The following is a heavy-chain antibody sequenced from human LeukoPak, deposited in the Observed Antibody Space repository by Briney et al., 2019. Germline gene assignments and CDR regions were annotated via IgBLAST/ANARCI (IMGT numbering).Heavy chain of an antibody. D-gene: IGHD1-26*01. CDR3: ARVQWELPQGGGAFDI. CDR2: SYYSGST. J-gene: IGHJ3*02. V-gene: IGHV4-59*01. CDR1: GGSISSYY. Sequence: SETLSLTCTVSGGSISSYYWSWIRQPPGKGLEWIGYSYYSGSTNYNPSLKSRVTISVDTSKNQFSLKLSSVTAADTAVYYCARVQWELPQGGGAFDIWGQGTMVTVSS.